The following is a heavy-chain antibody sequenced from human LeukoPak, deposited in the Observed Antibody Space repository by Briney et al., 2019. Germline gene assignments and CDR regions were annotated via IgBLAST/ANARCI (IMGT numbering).Heavy chain of an antibody. CDR1: GGSISSSNW. D-gene: IGHD3-9*01. CDR2: IYHSGST. J-gene: IGHJ4*02. V-gene: IGHV4-4*03. Sequence: PETLSLTCAVSGGSISSSNWWSWVRQPPGKGLEWIGEIYHSGSTNYNPSLKSRVTISVDKSKNQFSLRLSSVTAADTAVYYCARIVRYFDWSQYDYWGQGTLVTVSS. CDR3: ARIVRYFDWSQYDY.